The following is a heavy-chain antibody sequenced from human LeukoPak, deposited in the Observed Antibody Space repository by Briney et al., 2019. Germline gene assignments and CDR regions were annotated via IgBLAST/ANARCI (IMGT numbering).Heavy chain of an antibody. Sequence: PGGSLRLSCAASGFTFSSYWMSWVRQAPGKGLEWVASIKQDGSEKYYVDSVKGRFTISRDNAKNSMYLQMDSLRAEDTAVYYCVAAYYFDYWGQGTLVTVSS. CDR3: VAAYYFDY. CDR1: GFTFSSYW. CDR2: IKQDGSEK. J-gene: IGHJ4*02. V-gene: IGHV3-7*01. D-gene: IGHD6-25*01.